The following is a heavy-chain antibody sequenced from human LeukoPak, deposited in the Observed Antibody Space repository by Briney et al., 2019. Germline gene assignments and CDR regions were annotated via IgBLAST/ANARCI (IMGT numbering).Heavy chain of an antibody. V-gene: IGHV3-23*01. CDR3: ARGRGSDGLDV. Sequence: PGGSLRLSCAASGFTFSTYAVSWVRQAPGKGLEWVSGMTGNGGSLYYAGSVKGRFTISRDNSKNTLYVQMNSLRADDTAVYYCARGRGSDGLDVWGQGTPVTVSS. J-gene: IGHJ6*02. CDR1: GFTFSTYA. CDR2: MTGNGGSL.